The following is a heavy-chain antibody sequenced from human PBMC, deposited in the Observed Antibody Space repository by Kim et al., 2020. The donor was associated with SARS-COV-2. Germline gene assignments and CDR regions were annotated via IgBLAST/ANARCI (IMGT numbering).Heavy chain of an antibody. CDR3: ARVGDGYNLDY. CDR2: IYYSGST. J-gene: IGHJ4*02. V-gene: IGHV4-59*01. D-gene: IGHD5-12*01. CDR1: GGSISGYF. Sequence: SETLSLTCTVSGGSISGYFWTWIRQPPGKGLEWIGYIYYSGSTIYNPSLKSRVTISIDTSKNQFSLKLSSVTAADTALYYCARVGDGYNLDYWGQGTLVSVSS.